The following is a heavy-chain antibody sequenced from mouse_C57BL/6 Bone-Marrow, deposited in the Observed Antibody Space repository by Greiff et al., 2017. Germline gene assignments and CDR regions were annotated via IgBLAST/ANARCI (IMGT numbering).Heavy chain of an antibody. V-gene: IGHV2-2*01. D-gene: IGHD1-1*01. CDR1: GFSLTSYG. Sequence: VQRVESGPGLVQPSQSLSITCTVSGFSLTSYGVHWVRQSPGKGLEWLGVIWSGGSTDYNAAFISRLSISKDNSKSQVFFKMNSLQDDDTAIYYCASYYGSSGDYWGQGTTLTVSS. J-gene: IGHJ2*01. CDR2: IWSGGST. CDR3: ASYYGSSGDY.